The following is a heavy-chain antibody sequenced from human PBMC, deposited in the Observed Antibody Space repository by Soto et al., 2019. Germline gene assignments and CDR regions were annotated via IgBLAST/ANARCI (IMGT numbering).Heavy chain of an antibody. D-gene: IGHD2-2*03. CDR3: ARLNGYCISTNCHGYYGMDV. Sequence: SETLSLTCTVSGGSVSSSSYSWGWIRQSPGKGLEWIGTIYSSENTYYNPSLLSRVTISVDTSKNEFSVRMRSVTAADTAVYYCARLNGYCISTNCHGYYGMDVWGQGTTVTVS. CDR2: IYSSENT. CDR1: GGSVSSSSYS. J-gene: IGHJ6*02. V-gene: IGHV4-39*01.